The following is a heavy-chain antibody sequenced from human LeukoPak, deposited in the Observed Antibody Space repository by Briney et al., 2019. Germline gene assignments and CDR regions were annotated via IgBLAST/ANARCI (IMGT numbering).Heavy chain of an antibody. Sequence: GGSLRLSCAASGFTFGSFGMHWVRQAPGKGLEWVAVIWSDGSNKYYADSVKGRFTISRDNSKNTLYLQMNSLRAEDTAVYYCARDPSYGDYAVIDYWGQGTLVTVPS. CDR3: ARDPSYGDYAVIDY. CDR1: GFTFGSFG. V-gene: IGHV3-33*01. J-gene: IGHJ4*02. D-gene: IGHD4-17*01. CDR2: IWSDGSNK.